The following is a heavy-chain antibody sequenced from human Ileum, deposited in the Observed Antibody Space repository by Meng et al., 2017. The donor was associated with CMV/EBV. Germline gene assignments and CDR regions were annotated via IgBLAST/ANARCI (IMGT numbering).Heavy chain of an antibody. Sequence: GGSLRLSCVDSGITFSWYWMNWVRQAPGKGLEWVANIKEDGSEKNYVDSVRGRFTISRDNAKKSLYLQMNSLRVEDTALYYCARKNNFDHWGQGTQVTVSS. CDR2: IKEDGSEK. CDR3: ARKNNFDH. CDR1: GITFSWYW. J-gene: IGHJ4*02. V-gene: IGHV3-7*01.